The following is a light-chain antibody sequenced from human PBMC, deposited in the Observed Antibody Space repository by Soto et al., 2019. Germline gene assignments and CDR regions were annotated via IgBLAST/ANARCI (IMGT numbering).Light chain of an antibody. Sequence: EIVMTQSPGTLSVPPGERATLSCRASQSVSSNLAWYQQKPGQAPRLLIYGASTRSTGVPVRFSGSGSGTEFTLTISSLQAEDFGVYYCQQYNNRPPVTFGQGTKLEIK. V-gene: IGKV3-15*01. CDR2: GAS. J-gene: IGKJ2*01. CDR3: QQYNNRPPVT. CDR1: QSVSSN.